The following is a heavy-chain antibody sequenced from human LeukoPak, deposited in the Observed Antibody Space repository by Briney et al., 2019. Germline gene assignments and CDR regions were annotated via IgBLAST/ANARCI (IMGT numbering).Heavy chain of an antibody. Sequence: GGSPRLSCAASGSTFSSYAMHWVRQAPGKGLEWVAIISYDGSNKYYADSVKGRFTISRDNSKNTLYLQMNSLRAEDTAVYYCARDQPNGELGVFDYWGQGTLVTVSS. V-gene: IGHV3-30-3*01. J-gene: IGHJ4*02. CDR2: ISYDGSNK. CDR1: GSTFSSYA. D-gene: IGHD1-26*01. CDR3: ARDQPNGELGVFDY.